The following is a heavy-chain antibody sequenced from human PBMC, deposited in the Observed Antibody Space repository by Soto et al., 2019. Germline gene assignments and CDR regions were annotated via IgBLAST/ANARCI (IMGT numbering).Heavy chain of an antibody. CDR1: GGSISSYY. Sequence: SETLSLTCTVSGGSISSYYWSWIRQPPGKGLEWIGYIYYSGSTNYNPSLKSRVTISVDTSKNQFSLKLSSVTAADTAVYYCATLRGLGDVSPYFDSWGQGRMVTVS. V-gene: IGHV4-59*08. D-gene: IGHD3-10*01. J-gene: IGHJ4*02. CDR2: IYYSGST. CDR3: ATLRGLGDVSPYFDS.